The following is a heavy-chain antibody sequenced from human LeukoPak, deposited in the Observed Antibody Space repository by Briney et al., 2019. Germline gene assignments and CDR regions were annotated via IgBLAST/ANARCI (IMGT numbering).Heavy chain of an antibody. D-gene: IGHD3-22*01. V-gene: IGHV1-2*06. Sequence: ASVKVSCKASGYTFTGYYMHWVRQAPGQGLEWMGRINPNSGGTNCAQKFQGRVTMTRDTSISTAYMELSRLRSDDTAVYYCAREYYYDSSGYYRGSNAFDIWGQGTMVTVSS. CDR2: INPNSGGT. CDR3: AREYYYDSSGYYRGSNAFDI. CDR1: GYTFTGYY. J-gene: IGHJ3*02.